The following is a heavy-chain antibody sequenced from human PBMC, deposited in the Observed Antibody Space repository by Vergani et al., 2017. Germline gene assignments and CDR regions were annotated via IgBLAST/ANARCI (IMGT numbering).Heavy chain of an antibody. CDR2: ISYDGSNK. J-gene: IGHJ4*02. CDR3: ARGVVPAAMPEIDY. D-gene: IGHD2-2*01. Sequence: QVQLVESGGGVVQPGRSLRLSCAASGFTFSSYAMHWVRQAPGKGLEWVAVISYDGSNKYYADYVKGRFTSSRDNSKNTLYLQMNSLRAEDTAVYYCARGVVPAAMPEIDYWGQGTLVTVSS. CDR1: GFTFSSYA. V-gene: IGHV3-30-3*01.